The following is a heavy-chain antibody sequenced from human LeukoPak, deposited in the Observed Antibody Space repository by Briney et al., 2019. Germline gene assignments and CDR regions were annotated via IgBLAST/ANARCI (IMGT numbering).Heavy chain of an antibody. CDR3: AVGITILGVAASFDS. Sequence: SETLSLTCAVYGASYNAYYWRWLRQPPGEGLEWIGDIDHRGTATYNPSLKSRLTISADASKNQFSLKLNSVTDGDTAVYYCAVGITILGVAASFDSWGQGNMVIVSS. D-gene: IGHD3-3*01. CDR1: GASYNAYY. CDR2: IDHRGTA. V-gene: IGHV4-34*01. J-gene: IGHJ4*02.